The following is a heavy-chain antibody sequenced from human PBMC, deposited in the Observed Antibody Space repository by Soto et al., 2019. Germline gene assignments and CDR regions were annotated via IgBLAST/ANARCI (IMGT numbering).Heavy chain of an antibody. V-gene: IGHV3-23*01. CDR1: AFTFSSYA. CDR2: VSGSGDST. CDR3: AKGRASDCPGCTQDY. D-gene: IGHD2-21*02. J-gene: IGHJ4*02. Sequence: EVQLLESGGGLAQPGGSLRLSCAASAFTFSSYAMSWVRQAPGKGLEWVSAVSGSGDSTYYADSVKGRFTISRDNSKKTLSLQMNSLRAEDMAVYYCAKGRASDCPGCTQDYWGQGTLVTVSS.